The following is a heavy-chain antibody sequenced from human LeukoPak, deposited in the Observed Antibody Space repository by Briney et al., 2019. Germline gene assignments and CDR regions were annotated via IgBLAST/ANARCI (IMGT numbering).Heavy chain of an antibody. D-gene: IGHD3-22*01. CDR3: AVKRITMIEKAFDI. CDR1: GGSISSSSYY. V-gene: IGHV4-39*01. J-gene: IGHJ3*02. CDR2: IYYSGST. Sequence: PSETLSLTCTVSGGSISSSSYYWGWIRQPPGKGLEWIGSIYYSGSTYYNPSLKSRVTISVDTSKNQFSLKLSSVTAADTAVYNCAVKRITMIEKAFDIWGQGTLVTDSS.